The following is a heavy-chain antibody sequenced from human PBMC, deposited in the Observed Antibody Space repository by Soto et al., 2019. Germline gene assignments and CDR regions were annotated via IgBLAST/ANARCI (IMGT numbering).Heavy chain of an antibody. CDR3: ARDRDILTGYPGYGMDV. CDR2: IWYDGSNK. V-gene: IGHV3-33*01. CDR1: GFTFSSYG. D-gene: IGHD3-9*01. Sequence: QVQLVESGGGVVQPGRSLRLSCAESGFTFSSYGMHWVRPAPGKGLEWVAVIWYDGSNKYYADSVKGRFTISRDNSKNTLYLQMNSLRAEDTAVYYCARDRDILTGYPGYGMDVWGQGTTVTVSS. J-gene: IGHJ6*02.